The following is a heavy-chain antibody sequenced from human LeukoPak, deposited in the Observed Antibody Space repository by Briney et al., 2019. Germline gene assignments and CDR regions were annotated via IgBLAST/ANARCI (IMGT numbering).Heavy chain of an antibody. CDR3: ARDSPGITIFGVVTPN. Sequence: GGSLRLSCSASGFTFSSFWMSWVRQAPGKGLEWVAKIKQDRSEKYYVDSVKGRFTISRDNAKNSLYLQMNSLRAEDTSVYYCARDSPGITIFGVVTPNGGEGTLVTVSS. V-gene: IGHV3-7*05. D-gene: IGHD3-3*01. CDR1: GFTFSSFW. CDR2: IKQDRSEK. J-gene: IGHJ4*02.